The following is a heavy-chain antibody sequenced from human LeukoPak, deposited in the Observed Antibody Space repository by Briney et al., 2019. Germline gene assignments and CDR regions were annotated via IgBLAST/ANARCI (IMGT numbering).Heavy chain of an antibody. CDR1: GFTFSDTY. CDR2: IASSENTI. Sequence: GGSLRLSCAASGFTFSDTYMTWIRQVPGEGLEWVAHIASSENTIMYADSVKGRFTISRDNAKNSLFLQMNSLRAEDTAVYYCSRDPRTLDYWGQGTLVTVPS. D-gene: IGHD3/OR15-3a*01. J-gene: IGHJ4*02. V-gene: IGHV3-11*01. CDR3: SRDPRTLDY.